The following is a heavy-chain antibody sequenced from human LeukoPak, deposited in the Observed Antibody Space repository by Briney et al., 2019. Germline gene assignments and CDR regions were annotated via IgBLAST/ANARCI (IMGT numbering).Heavy chain of an antibody. CDR2: THHGGRT. D-gene: IGHD7-27*01. J-gene: IGHJ6*02. Sequence: SETLSLTCTVYGDSITSYYWSWIRRPPGKGLEWMGYTHHGGRTNYSPSLNSRLTISLDTSKNQISLKLNSVTAADTAVYYCARLAALARAGVNDYHSMDVWGRGTTVTVSS. V-gene: IGHV4-59*13. CDR1: GDSITSYY. CDR3: ARLAALARAGVNDYHSMDV.